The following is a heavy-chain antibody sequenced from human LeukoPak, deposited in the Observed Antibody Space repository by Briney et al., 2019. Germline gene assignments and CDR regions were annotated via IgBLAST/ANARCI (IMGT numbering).Heavy chain of an antibody. V-gene: IGHV1-69*06. CDR2: IIPIFGTA. Sequence: SVKVSCKASGGTFSSYAISWVRQAPGQGLEWMGGIIPIFGTANYAQKFQGRVTITADKSTNTAYMELSSLRSEDTAVYYCASSIAARPVPPARYYFDYWGQGTLVTVSS. CDR3: ASSIAARPVPPARYYFDY. CDR1: GGTFSSYA. J-gene: IGHJ4*02. D-gene: IGHD6-6*01.